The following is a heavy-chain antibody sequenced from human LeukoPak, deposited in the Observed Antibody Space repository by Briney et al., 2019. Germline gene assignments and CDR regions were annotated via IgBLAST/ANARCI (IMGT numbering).Heavy chain of an antibody. Sequence: SQTLSLTCTVSGGSISSGSYYWSWIRQPAGKGLEWIGRIYTSGSTNYNPSLKSRVTISYTSKNQFSLKLNSVTAADTAVYYCGDSSSGYWGQGTLVTVSS. CDR3: GDSSSGY. D-gene: IGHD3-22*01. V-gene: IGHV4-61*02. CDR1: GGSISSGSYY. J-gene: IGHJ4*02. CDR2: IYTSGST.